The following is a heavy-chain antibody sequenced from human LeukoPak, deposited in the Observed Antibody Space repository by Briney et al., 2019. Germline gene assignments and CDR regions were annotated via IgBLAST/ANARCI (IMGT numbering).Heavy chain of an antibody. CDR2: ISNDGSNK. D-gene: IGHD6-19*01. CDR3: AKGEQWLSWYFDL. V-gene: IGHV3-30*18. Sequence: QSGGSLRLSCAASGFTFSSYGMHWVRQAPGKGLEWVAVISNDGSNKYHADSVKGRFTISRDNSKNTLYLQMNSLRAEDMALYYCAKGEQWLSWYFDLWGRGTLVTVSS. J-gene: IGHJ2*01. CDR1: GFTFSSYG.